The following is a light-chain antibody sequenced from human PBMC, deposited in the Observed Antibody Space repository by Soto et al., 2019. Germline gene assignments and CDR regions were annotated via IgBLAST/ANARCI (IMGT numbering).Light chain of an antibody. V-gene: IGLV2-11*01. CDR3: CSYAGDYTFV. J-gene: IGLJ1*01. CDR1: SSDVGVYKY. Sequence: QSALIQPRSVSGSPGQSVTISCTGTSSDVGVYKYVSWYRQHPGKAPKLMIYDVITRPSGVTDRFSGSKSGNTASLTISGLQAEDEADYYGCSYAGDYTFVFGTGTKLTVL. CDR2: DVI.